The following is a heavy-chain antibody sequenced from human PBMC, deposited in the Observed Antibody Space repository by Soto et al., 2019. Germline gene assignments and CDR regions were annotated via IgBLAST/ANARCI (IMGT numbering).Heavy chain of an antibody. CDR2: IIPIFGTA. CDR1: GGTFSSYA. D-gene: IGHD6-13*01. CDR3: ARDLERGSSWYRSGWYFDL. Sequence: ASVKVSCKASGGTFSSYAISWVRQAPGQGLEWMGGIIPIFGTANYAQKFQGRVTITADESTSTAYMELSSLRSEDTAVYYCARDLERGSSWYRSGWYFDLWGRGTLVTVSS. J-gene: IGHJ2*01. V-gene: IGHV1-69*13.